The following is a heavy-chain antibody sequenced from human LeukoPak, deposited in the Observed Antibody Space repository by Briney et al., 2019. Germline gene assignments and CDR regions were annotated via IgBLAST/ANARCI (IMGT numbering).Heavy chain of an antibody. V-gene: IGHV1-18*01. Sequence: ASVTVSCKASGYTFTSYGISWVRQAPGQGLEWMGWISAYNGNTNYAQKLQGRVTMTTDTSTSTAYMELRSLRSDDTAVYYCAREGAGIAAANWFDRWGQGTLVTVSS. CDR2: ISAYNGNT. J-gene: IGHJ5*02. CDR1: GYTFTSYG. CDR3: AREGAGIAAANWFDR. D-gene: IGHD6-13*01.